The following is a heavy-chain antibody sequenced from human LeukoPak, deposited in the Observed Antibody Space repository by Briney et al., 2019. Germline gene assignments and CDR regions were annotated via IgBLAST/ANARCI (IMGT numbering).Heavy chain of an antibody. CDR3: ARDQRPTTVVTPGDY. CDR1: GYTFTSYY. Sequence: GASVKVSCKASGYTFTSYYMHWVRQAPGQGLEWMGWINPNSGGTNYAQKFQGRVTMTRDTSISTAYMELSRLRSDDTAVYYCARDQRPTTVVTPGDYWGQGTLVTVSS. V-gene: IGHV1-2*02. D-gene: IGHD4-17*01. CDR2: INPNSGGT. J-gene: IGHJ4*02.